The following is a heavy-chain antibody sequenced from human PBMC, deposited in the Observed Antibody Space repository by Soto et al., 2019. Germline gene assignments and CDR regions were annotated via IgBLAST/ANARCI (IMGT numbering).Heavy chain of an antibody. CDR2: IYYSGST. D-gene: IGHD6-13*01. CDR1: GGSISSSSYY. V-gene: IGHV4-39*01. J-gene: IGHJ5*02. CDR3: ARPSGQQRTYGWFDP. Sequence: QLQLQESGPGLVKPSETLSLTCTVSGGSISSSSYYWGWIRQPPGKGLEWIGSIYYSGSTYYNPSLKSRVTISVDTSKNQFSLKLSSVTAADTAVYYCARPSGQQRTYGWFDPWGQGTLVTVSS.